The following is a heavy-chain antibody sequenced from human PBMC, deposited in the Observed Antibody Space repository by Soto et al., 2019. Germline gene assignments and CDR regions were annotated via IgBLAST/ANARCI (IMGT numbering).Heavy chain of an antibody. CDR2: TNPANGVP. V-gene: IGHV1-2*02. Sequence: ASVKVSCKASGYTFTGYYVNWARQAPGQGLEWMGWTNPANGVPNYAQKFQGRVTLSRDTFINTAYMELSRLTYDDTAMYYSARCVYLFSTLTYHFDFWGQRTLVTVSS. CDR3: ARCVYLFSTLTYHFDF. J-gene: IGHJ4*02. CDR1: GYTFTGYY. D-gene: IGHD2-2*02.